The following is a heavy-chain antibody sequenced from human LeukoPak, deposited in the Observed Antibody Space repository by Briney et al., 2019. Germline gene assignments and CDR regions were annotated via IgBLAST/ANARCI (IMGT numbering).Heavy chain of an antibody. D-gene: IGHD3-16*02. J-gene: IGHJ5*02. V-gene: IGHV4-59*01. CDR2: IYYSGST. CDR1: GGSISSYY. Sequence: SETLSLTCTVSGGSISSYYWSWIRQPPGKGLEWIGYIYYSGSTNYNPSLKSRVTISVDTSKNQFSLKLSSVTAADTAVYYCARNRGSYRGGWFDPWGQGTLVTVSS. CDR3: ARNRGSYRGGWFDP.